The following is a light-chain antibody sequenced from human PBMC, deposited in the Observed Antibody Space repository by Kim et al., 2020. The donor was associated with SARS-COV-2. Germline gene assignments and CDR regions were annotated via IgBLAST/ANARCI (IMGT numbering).Light chain of an antibody. CDR2: YDS. J-gene: IGLJ2*01. CDR1: NIGSKS. Sequence: APGKTARMTCGGNNIGSKSVHWYQQKPGQAPVLFIDYDSDRPSGIPERFSGSNSGNTATLTISRVEAGDEADYYCQVWDSSSDHVVFGGGTQLTVL. V-gene: IGLV3-21*04. CDR3: QVWDSSSDHVV.